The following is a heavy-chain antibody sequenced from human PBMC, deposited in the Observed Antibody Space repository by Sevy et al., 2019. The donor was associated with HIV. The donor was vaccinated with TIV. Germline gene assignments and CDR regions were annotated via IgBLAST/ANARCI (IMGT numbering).Heavy chain of an antibody. CDR3: ARFCGGDCPPSDY. V-gene: IGHV4-38-2*02. D-gene: IGHD2-21*02. Sequence: SETLSLTCTVSGYSISSGYYWGWIRPPPGKGLEWIGSIYHSGSTYYNPSLKSRATISIDTSKNQFSLKLSSVTAADTAVYYCARFCGGDCPPSDYWGQGTLVTVSS. CDR2: IYHSGST. CDR1: GYSISSGYY. J-gene: IGHJ4*02.